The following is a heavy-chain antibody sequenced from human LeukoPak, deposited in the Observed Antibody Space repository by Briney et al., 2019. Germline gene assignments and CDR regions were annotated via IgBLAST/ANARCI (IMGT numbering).Heavy chain of an antibody. CDR2: INHGGIT. CDR3: ARGLRGYSYGNWFDP. Sequence: PSETLSLTGAVGGVSFSGYYWSWIRQPPGKGLEWIGEINHGGITTYNPSLRSRVSISIDTSKMQFSLKLRAVTAADRAVYYCARGLRGYSYGNWFDPWGQGTLVTVSS. D-gene: IGHD5-18*01. V-gene: IGHV4-34*01. J-gene: IGHJ5*02. CDR1: GVSFSGYY.